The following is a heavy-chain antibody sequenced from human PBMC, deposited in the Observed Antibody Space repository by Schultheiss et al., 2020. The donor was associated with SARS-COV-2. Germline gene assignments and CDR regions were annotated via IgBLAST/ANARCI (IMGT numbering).Heavy chain of an antibody. CDR3: ARPLLAAAGTVIDY. V-gene: IGHV4-39*01. CDR2: INHSGST. J-gene: IGHJ4*02. Sequence: SETLSLTCTVSGGSISSGGYYWSWIRQPPGKGLEWIGEINHSGSTNYNPSLKSRVTISVDTSKNQFSLKLSSVTAADTAVYYCARPLLAAAGTVIDYWGQGTLVTVSS. D-gene: IGHD6-13*01. CDR1: GGSISSGGYY.